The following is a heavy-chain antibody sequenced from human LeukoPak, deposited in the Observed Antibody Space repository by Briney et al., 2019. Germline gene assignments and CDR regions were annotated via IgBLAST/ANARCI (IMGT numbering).Heavy chain of an antibody. J-gene: IGHJ6*02. CDR1: GGSFSGYY. V-gene: IGHV4-34*01. Sequence: PSETLSLTCAVYGGSFSGYYWSWIRQPPGKGLEWIGEINHSGSTNYNPSLKSRVTISVDTSKNQFSLKLSSVTAADTAVYYCVRGLAAGGMDVWGQGTTVTVSS. D-gene: IGHD6-13*01. CDR2: INHSGST. CDR3: VRGLAAGGMDV.